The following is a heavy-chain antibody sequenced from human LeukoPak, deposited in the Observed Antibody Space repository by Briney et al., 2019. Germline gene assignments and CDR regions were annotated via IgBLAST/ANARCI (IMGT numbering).Heavy chain of an antibody. J-gene: IGHJ4*02. Sequence: EASVKVSCKTFGYTFIDYFIHWVRQAPGQGLEWMGWINPNSGDPHYAQKFQGRVSMTRVTSISTAYMELGRLTSDDTAVYYCARGNPTKTWGQGTLVTVSS. V-gene: IGHV1-2*02. CDR2: INPNSGDP. CDR1: GYTFIDYF. CDR3: ARGNPTKT.